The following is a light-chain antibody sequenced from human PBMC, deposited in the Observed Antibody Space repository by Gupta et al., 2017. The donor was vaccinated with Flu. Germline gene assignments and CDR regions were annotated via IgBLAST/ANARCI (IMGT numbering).Light chain of an antibody. V-gene: IGKV1-39*01. Sequence: DIQMTQSPSSLSASVGDRVTITCRASQRISSYLNWYQQKPGKAPKLLIYAASSGKRGVPSRFSGSGSGTDFTLTISRRQPEDFANYYCQHIHSTPWTFGQGTKVEIK. CDR3: QHIHSTPWT. J-gene: IGKJ1*01. CDR2: AAS. CDR1: QRISSY.